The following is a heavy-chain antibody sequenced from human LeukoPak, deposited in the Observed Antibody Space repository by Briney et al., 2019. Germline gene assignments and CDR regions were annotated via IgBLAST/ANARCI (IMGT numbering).Heavy chain of an antibody. CDR2: INPSSGGT. J-gene: IGHJ4*02. V-gene: IGHV1-2*02. CDR3: AGQKDPRPIDY. CDR1: GYTFIAYY. Sequence: GASVKVSCRASGYTFIAYYMHWVRQAPGQGLEWMGWINPSSGGTNYAQKFQRRITVTRDTSISTAYMELSELRSADTAVYYCAGQKDPRPIDYWGQGTLITVSS.